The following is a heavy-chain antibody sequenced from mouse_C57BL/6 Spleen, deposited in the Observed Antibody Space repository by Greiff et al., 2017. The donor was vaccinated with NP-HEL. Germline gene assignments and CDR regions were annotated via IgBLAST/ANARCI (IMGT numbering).Heavy chain of an antibody. Sequence: EVQLQQSGPELVKPGASVKMSCKASGYTFTDYNMHWVKQSHGKSLEWIGYINPNNGGTSYNQKFKGKATLTVNKSSSTAYMELRSLTSEDSAVYYCARRFITTVVDYYAMDYWGQGTSVTVSS. CDR1: GYTFTDYN. CDR3: ARRFITTVVDYYAMDY. V-gene: IGHV1-22*01. CDR2: INPNNGGT. J-gene: IGHJ4*01. D-gene: IGHD1-1*01.